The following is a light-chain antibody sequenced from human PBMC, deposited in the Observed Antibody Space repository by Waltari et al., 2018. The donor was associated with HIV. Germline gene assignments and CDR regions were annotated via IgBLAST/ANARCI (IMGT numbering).Light chain of an antibody. J-gene: IGLJ2*01. CDR2: RNK. Sequence: QSVLTQPPSASGTPGQRVTISCSGSSSDIGRYYVYWFQQLPGTAPKLLIYRNKQRPSGVPDRFSGSKSGTSASLAISGLRSEDEADYYCATWDDNLSGVVFGGGTKLTVL. CDR1: SSDIGRYY. V-gene: IGLV1-47*01. CDR3: ATWDDNLSGVV.